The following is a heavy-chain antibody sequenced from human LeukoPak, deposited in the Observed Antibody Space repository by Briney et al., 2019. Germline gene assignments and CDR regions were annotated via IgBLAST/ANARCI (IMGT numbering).Heavy chain of an antibody. Sequence: SSETLSLTCAVYGGSFSDYQWSWIRQPPGKGLEWIGEINQSGSINYNPSLKSRVTMSVDTSKNQFSLKLSSVTAADAAVYYCARAPYYYDSSGYSNYYYYYYMDVWGNGTTVTVSS. CDR2: INQSGSI. D-gene: IGHD3-22*01. CDR3: ARAPYYYDSSGYSNYYYYYYMDV. CDR1: GGSFSDYQ. V-gene: IGHV4-34*01. J-gene: IGHJ6*03.